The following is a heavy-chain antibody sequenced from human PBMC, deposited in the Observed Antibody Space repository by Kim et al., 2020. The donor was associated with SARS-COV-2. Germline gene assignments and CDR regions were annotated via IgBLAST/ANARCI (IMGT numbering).Heavy chain of an antibody. V-gene: IGHV3-9*01. CDR2: ISWNSGSI. Sequence: GGSLRLSCAASGFTFDDYAMHWVRQAPGKGLEWVSGISWNSGSIGYADSVKGRFTISRDNAKNSLYLQMNSLRAEDTALYYCATISPPICCGGSCYPDY. D-gene: IGHD2-15*01. CDR3: ATISPPICCGGSCYPDY. J-gene: IGHJ4*01. CDR1: GFTFDDYA.